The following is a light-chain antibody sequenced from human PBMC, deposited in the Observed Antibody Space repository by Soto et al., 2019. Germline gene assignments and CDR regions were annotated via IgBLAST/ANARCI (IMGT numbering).Light chain of an antibody. V-gene: IGKV1-39*01. CDR1: QSISSY. CDR3: QQSYSTPGT. Sequence: DIQMTQSPSSLSASVGDRVTITCRASQSISSYLNWYQQKPGKAPKLLIYAASSLQSGVPSRFSGSGSGTDFTLNISSLQPEDFATYYCQQSYSTPGTFGQGTTLEIK. CDR2: AAS. J-gene: IGKJ2*01.